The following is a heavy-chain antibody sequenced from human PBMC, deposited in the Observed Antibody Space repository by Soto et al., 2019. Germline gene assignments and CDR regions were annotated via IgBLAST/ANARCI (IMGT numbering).Heavy chain of an antibody. CDR2: TIPLLYVA. CDR3: ARDSPIGSTFSGYDAIDS. V-gene: IGHV1-69*08. Sequence: QVQLVQSGAEVKKPGSSVKVSCKASGGTFSTSTFTWVRQAPGQGLEWMGRTIPLLYVADYAQDFQGRLTITADKSTNTTYMELTSLTSKDTAVYFCARDSPIGSTFSGYDAIDSWGHGTLVTVSS. J-gene: IGHJ5*01. D-gene: IGHD5-12*01. CDR1: GGTFSTST.